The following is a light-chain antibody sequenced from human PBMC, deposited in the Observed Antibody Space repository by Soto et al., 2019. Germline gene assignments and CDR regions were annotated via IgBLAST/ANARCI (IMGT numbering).Light chain of an antibody. CDR1: QSVLYSSNNKDY. V-gene: IGKV4-1*01. J-gene: IGKJ1*01. CDR3: QQYYRIPRT. Sequence: DLVMTQSPDSLAVSLGERATINCKSSQSVLYSSNNKDYLAWYQQKPGQPPKLLIYWASARESGVPDRFSGSGSGTDFTLTISSLQAEDVAVYYCQQYYRIPRTFGQGTKVDIK. CDR2: WAS.